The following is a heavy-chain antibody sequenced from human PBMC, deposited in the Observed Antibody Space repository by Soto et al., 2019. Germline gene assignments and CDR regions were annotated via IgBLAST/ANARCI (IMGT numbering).Heavy chain of an antibody. CDR3: ARLSRVSLLGKADY. CDR1: GSSISSSSYY. D-gene: IGHD6-13*01. J-gene: IGHJ4*02. CDR2: IYYSGSS. Sequence: SETLSLTCTVSGSSISSSSYYWGWLRQPPGKGLEWIGSIYYSGSSYYNPSLKSRVTISVDTSKNQFSLKLSSVTAADTSVYYCARLSRVSLLGKADYWGQGTLVTVSS. V-gene: IGHV4-39*01.